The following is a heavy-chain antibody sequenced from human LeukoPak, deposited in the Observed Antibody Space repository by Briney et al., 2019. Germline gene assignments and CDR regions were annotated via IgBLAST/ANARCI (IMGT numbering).Heavy chain of an antibody. CDR1: GFTVSRSY. D-gene: IGHD6-19*01. CDR3: ARVGVGTVAGNYFDD. CDR2: IYGGGDI. J-gene: IGHJ4*02. V-gene: IGHV3-53*04. Sequence: GGSLRLSCTASGFTVSRSYMTWVRQAPGKGLDWVSLIYGGGDIFYSDSVKGRFTISRRNSENTLYLQMNNLRAEDTAVYYCARVGVGTVAGNYFDDWGQGTLVTVSS.